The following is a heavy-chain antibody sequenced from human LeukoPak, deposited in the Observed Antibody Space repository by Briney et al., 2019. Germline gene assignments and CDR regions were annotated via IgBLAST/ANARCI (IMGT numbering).Heavy chain of an antibody. CDR1: GGSISSSSYY. J-gene: IGHJ2*01. D-gene: IGHD5-24*01. V-gene: IGHV4-39*01. CDR2: ICYSGST. Sequence: SETLSLTCTVSGGSISSSSYYWGWIRQPPGKGLEWIGSICYSGSTYYNPSLKSRVTISVDTSKNQFSLKLSSVTAADTAVYYCARLEWYFDLWGRGTLVTVSS. CDR3: ARLEWYFDL.